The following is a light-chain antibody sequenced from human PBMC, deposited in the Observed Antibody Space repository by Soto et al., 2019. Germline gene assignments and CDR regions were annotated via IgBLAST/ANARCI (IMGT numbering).Light chain of an antibody. CDR2: EGS. Sequence: QSALTQPASVSGSPGQSITISCTGTSSDLGSYNLVSWYQQHPGKAPKLMIYEGSNRPSGVSNRFSGSKSGNTASLTISGLQAEDEADYYFCSYAGSSTVVFGGGTKVTVL. CDR1: SSDLGSYNL. CDR3: CSYAGSSTVV. J-gene: IGLJ2*01. V-gene: IGLV2-23*01.